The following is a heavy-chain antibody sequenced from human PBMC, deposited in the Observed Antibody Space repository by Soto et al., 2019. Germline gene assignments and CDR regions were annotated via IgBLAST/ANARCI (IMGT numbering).Heavy chain of an antibody. V-gene: IGHV1-69*02. CDR2: IIPILGIA. Sequence: QVQLVQSGAEVKKPGSSVKVSCKASEGTFSSYTISWVRQAPGQGLEWMGRIIPILGIANYAQKCQGRVTMTADKSTSTAYMERSSLGAEDPAVHYCARAGEVGAPWHWGQGNLGPVSS. CDR1: EGTFSSYT. J-gene: IGHJ4*02. D-gene: IGHD1-26*01. CDR3: ARAGEVGAPWH.